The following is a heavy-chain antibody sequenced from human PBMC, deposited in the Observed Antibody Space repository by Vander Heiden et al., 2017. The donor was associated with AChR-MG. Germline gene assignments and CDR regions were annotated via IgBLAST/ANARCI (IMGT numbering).Heavy chain of an antibody. CDR1: GGSTSSSSHY. Sequence: QLQLQESGPGLVKPSEPLSLPCTVSGGSTSSSSHYWGWLRQPPGKGLEWIGGINSSGSTYYNPSLKRRVTISVDTSKNQFSLKLGSVTAADTAVYYCARHRWRITSPNWFDPWGQGTLVTVSS. J-gene: IGHJ5*02. CDR2: INSSGST. CDR3: ARHRWRITSPNWFDP. D-gene: IGHD1-20*01. V-gene: IGHV4-39*01.